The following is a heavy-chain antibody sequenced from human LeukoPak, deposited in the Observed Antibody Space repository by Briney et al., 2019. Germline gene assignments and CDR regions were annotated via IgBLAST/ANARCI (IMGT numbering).Heavy chain of an antibody. J-gene: IGHJ6*04. CDR2: ISGGGETT. CDR1: GFTFSSYG. D-gene: IGHD3-10*02. V-gene: IGHV3-23*01. Sequence: GGSLRLSCAASGFTFSSYGMGWVRQAPGKGLEWVSSISGGGETTYYADSVKGRFPISRDNSKNTLYLQMNSLRAEDTAVYYCAELGITMIGGVWGKGTTVTISS. CDR3: AELGITMIGGV.